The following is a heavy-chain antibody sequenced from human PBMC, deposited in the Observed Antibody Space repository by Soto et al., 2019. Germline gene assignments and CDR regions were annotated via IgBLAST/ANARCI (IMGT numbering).Heavy chain of an antibody. Sequence: EVQLVESGGGLVQPGGSLRLSCAASGFTFSSYSMNWVRQAPGKGLEWVSYISSSSNTIYYADSVKGRFTISRDNAKNSLYLQMNSLRAEDTAVYYCARDKYSSGWYLSYYFDYWGQGTLVTVSS. D-gene: IGHD6-19*01. V-gene: IGHV3-48*01. CDR3: ARDKYSSGWYLSYYFDY. CDR2: ISSSSNTI. CDR1: GFTFSSYS. J-gene: IGHJ4*02.